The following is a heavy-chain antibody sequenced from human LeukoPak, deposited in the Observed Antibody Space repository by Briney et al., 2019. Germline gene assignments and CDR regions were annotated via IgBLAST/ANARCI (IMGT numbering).Heavy chain of an antibody. CDR3: WYYYDSSGHIPFDY. J-gene: IGHJ4*02. V-gene: IGHV4-34*01. CDR1: GGSFSGYY. Sequence: SETLSPACAVYGGSFSGYYWSWIRQPPGKGLEWIGEINHSGSTNYNPSLKSRVTTSVDTSKNQFSLKLSSVTAADTAVYYCWYYYDSSGHIPFDYWGQGTLVTVSS. CDR2: INHSGST. D-gene: IGHD3-22*01.